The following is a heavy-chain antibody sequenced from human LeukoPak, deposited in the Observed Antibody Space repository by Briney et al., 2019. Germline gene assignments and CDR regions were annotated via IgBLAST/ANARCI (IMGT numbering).Heavy chain of an antibody. CDR1: GYTFTNYG. CDR3: ARGRYCSGGSCYSGAFVN. D-gene: IGHD2-15*01. Sequence: ASVKVSCKASGYTFTNYGISWVRQAPGQGLEWMGWSSAHNGNTDYAQKVQGRVTMTTDTSTSTAYMELRSLRSDDTAVYYCARGRYCSGGSCYSGAFVNWGQGTMVTVSS. J-gene: IGHJ3*02. CDR2: SSAHNGNT. V-gene: IGHV1-18*01.